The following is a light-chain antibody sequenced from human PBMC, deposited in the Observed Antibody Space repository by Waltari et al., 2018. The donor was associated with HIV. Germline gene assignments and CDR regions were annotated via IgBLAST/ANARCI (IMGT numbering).Light chain of an antibody. CDR1: QSVSSN. V-gene: IGKV3-15*01. Sequence: EIFMTQSPATLSVSPGSRPTLSCRASQSVSSNLAWYQQKPGQAPRLLIYGASTRATGIPARFSGSGSGTEFTLTISSLQSEDFAVYYCQQYNNWPPWTFGQGTKVEIK. CDR3: QQYNNWPPWT. CDR2: GAS. J-gene: IGKJ1*01.